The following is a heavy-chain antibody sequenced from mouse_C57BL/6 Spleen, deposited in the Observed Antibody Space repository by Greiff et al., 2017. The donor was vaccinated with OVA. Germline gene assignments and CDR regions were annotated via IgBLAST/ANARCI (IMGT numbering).Heavy chain of an antibody. D-gene: IGHD6-2*01. V-gene: IGHV5-17*01. CDR1: GFTFSDYG. CDR3: AMCVSYYWYFDV. J-gene: IGHJ1*03. CDR2: ISSGSSTI. Sequence: EVQLQESGGGLVKPGGSLKLSCAASGFTFSDYGMHWVRQAPEKGLEWVAYISSGSSTIYYADTVKGRFTISRDNAKNTLFLQMTSLRSEDTAMDYCAMCVSYYWYFDVWGTGTTVTVSS.